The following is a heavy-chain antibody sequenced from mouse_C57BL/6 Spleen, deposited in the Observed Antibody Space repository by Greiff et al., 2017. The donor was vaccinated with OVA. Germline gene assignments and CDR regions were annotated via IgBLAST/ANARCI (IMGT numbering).Heavy chain of an antibody. Sequence: EVKLKQSGPELVKPGASVKISCKASGYSFTGYYMHWVKQSSEKSLEWIGEINPSTGGTSYNQKFKGKATLTVDKSSSTAYMQLKSLTSEDSAVYYCARKGKGDWYFDVWGTGTTVTVSS. CDR3: ARKGKGDWYFDV. J-gene: IGHJ1*03. CDR2: INPSTGGT. V-gene: IGHV1-43*01. D-gene: IGHD1-3*01. CDR1: GYSFTGYY.